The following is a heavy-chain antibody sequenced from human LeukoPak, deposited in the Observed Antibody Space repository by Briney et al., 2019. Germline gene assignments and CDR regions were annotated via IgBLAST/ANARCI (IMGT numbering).Heavy chain of an antibody. V-gene: IGHV4-59*01. CDR2: IYYSGST. J-gene: IGHJ5*02. CDR1: GGSISSYY. CDR3: ARGPPITIFGPLPGWFDP. Sequence: TSETLSLTCTVSGGSISSYYWSWIRQPPGKGLEWIGYIYYSGSTNYNPSLKSRVTISVDTSKNQFSLKLSSVTAADTAVYYCARGPPITIFGPLPGWFDPWGQGTLVTVSS. D-gene: IGHD3-3*01.